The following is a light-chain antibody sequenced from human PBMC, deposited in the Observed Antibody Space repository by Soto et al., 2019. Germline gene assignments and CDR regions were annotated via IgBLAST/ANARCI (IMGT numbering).Light chain of an antibody. V-gene: IGKV3-15*01. CDR2: DAS. Sequence: EIVMTQSPATLSVSPGERATLSCRASQSVSSNLAWYQQKPGQAPRLLIYDASTRATGAPARFSGGGSGTEFTLTISSLQSEDFALYYCQQYSNWWTFGQGTKVEIK. J-gene: IGKJ1*01. CDR3: QQYSNWWT. CDR1: QSVSSN.